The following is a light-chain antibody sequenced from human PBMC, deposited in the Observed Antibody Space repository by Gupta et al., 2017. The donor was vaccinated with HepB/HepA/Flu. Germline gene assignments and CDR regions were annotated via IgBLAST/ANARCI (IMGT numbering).Light chain of an antibody. CDR1: QNVRRN. CDR3: QQYNDWPLS. J-gene: IGKJ4*01. V-gene: IGKV3-15*01. CDR2: VAS. Sequence: EIELTQSPGTLSLSPGERATLSCRASQNVRRNLAWYQQKPGQPPRLLMYVASTRASTVPARFSGTGSGTDFTLTISSLQSEDFGVYFCQQYNDWPLSFGGGTKVEIK.